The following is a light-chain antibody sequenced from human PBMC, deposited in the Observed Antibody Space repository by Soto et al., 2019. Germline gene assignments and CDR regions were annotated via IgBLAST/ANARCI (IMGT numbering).Light chain of an antibody. CDR1: SSDFGGYNV. V-gene: IGLV2-23*03. CDR2: EGT. CDR3: CSYADTSTFWVV. J-gene: IGLJ3*02. Sequence: QSALTQPTSVSGSPGQSITSSCSGTSSDFGGYNVVSWYPQHPGKAPKLIIYEGTKRPSGVSNRFSGSKSGNAASLTISGLQTEDEVDYYCCSYADTSTFWVVFGGGTKVTVL.